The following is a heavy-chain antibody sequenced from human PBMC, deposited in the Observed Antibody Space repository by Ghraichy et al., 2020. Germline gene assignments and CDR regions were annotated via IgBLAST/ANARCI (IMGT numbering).Heavy chain of an antibody. Sequence: GGSLRLSCAASGFTFSSYGMHWVRQAPGEGLEWVTVTSYDGSNKNYADSVKGRFTISRDNSKNTLYLQINSLRPEDTAVYYCAKERDTSGYYSFRGDYYGMDVWGQGTTVTGSS. J-gene: IGHJ6*02. CDR1: GFTFSSYG. CDR3: AKERDTSGYYSFRGDYYGMDV. CDR2: TSYDGSNK. D-gene: IGHD3-3*01. V-gene: IGHV3-30*18.